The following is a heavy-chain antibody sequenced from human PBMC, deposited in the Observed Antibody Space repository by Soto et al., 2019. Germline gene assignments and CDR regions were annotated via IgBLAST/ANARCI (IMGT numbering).Heavy chain of an antibody. CDR2: IYWDDDN. CDR3: AHGRGWLSDY. V-gene: IGHV2-5*02. D-gene: IGHD6-19*01. J-gene: IGHJ4*02. Sequence: QITLRESGPTLVKPTQTLTLTCSFSGFSLNSPAVGVNWIRQPPGKAPECLALIYWDDDNSYTPSLKSRLTITMDISKNQVVLTTTNMYPGDTATYYCAHGRGWLSDYWGQGTLVTVSS. CDR1: GFSLNSPAVG.